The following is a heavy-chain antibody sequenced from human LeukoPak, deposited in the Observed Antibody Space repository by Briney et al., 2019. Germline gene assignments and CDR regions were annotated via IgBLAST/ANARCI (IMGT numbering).Heavy chain of an antibody. J-gene: IGHJ4*02. CDR1: GGSFSGYY. Sequence: SETLSLTCAVYGGSFSGYYWSWIRQPPGKGLEWIGNICYSGSTNYNPSFKSRVTISVDTSKNQFSLKLRSVTAADTAVYYCARVAYFDILTGYPSRNFDSWGQGAPVTVSS. D-gene: IGHD3-9*01. CDR2: ICYSGST. V-gene: IGHV4-59*01. CDR3: ARVAYFDILTGYPSRNFDS.